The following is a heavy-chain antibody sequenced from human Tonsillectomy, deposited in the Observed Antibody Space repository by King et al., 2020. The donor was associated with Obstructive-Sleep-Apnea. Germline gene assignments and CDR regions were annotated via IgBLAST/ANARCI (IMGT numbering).Heavy chain of an antibody. V-gene: IGHV3-30*04. CDR1: GFTFSSYA. CDR3: ARDPLALAGLTIDY. CDR2: ISYDGSDK. D-gene: IGHD6-19*01. J-gene: IGHJ4*02. Sequence: EQLVQSGGGVVQPGKSLRLSCAASGFTFSSYAIHWVRQAPGKGLEWVALISYDGSDKYYADFVKGRFTISRDNSKNTLYLQMSSLRAEDTAVYYCARDPLALAGLTIDYWGQGTLVTVSS.